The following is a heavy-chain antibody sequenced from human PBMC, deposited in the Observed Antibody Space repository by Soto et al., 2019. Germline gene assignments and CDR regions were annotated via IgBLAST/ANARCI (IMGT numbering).Heavy chain of an antibody. CDR3: AKGDGSGSYLLYMDV. CDR2: ISYDGNNK. V-gene: IGHV3-30*18. J-gene: IGHJ6*02. CDR1: GFTFSSYG. Sequence: VQLVESGGGVVQPGRSLRLSCAASGFTFSSYGMHWVRQAPGKGLEWVAVISYDGNNKYYADSVKGRFTISRDNSKNTLYLQMNSLRAEDTAMYYCAKGDGSGSYLLYMDVWGQGTTVTVSS. D-gene: IGHD3-10*01.